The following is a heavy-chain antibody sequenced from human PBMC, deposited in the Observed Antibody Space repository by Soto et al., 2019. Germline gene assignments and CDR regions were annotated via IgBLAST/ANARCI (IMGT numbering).Heavy chain of an antibody. V-gene: IGHV1-69*01. CDR2: IIPIFDTP. J-gene: IGHJ4*02. CDR3: ARSIGSGGVVGGFDY. D-gene: IGHD3-16*02. Sequence: QVQLVQSGAEVKKPGSAVKVSCKASGGTFTKYAMNWVRQAPGQGPEWMGGIIPIFDTPRYAQRFQGRVTITVDESTNTAYMDLSSLTFEDTAMYYCARSIGSGGVVGGFDYWVQGTLVTFSP. CDR1: GGTFTKYA.